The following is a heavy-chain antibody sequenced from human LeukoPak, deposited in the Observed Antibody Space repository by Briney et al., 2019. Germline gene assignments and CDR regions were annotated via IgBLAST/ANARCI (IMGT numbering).Heavy chain of an antibody. CDR1: GFTFSSYS. CDR2: ISSSSSTI. Sequence: GSLRLSCAASGFTFSSYSMNWVRQAPGKGLEWVSYISSSSSTIYYADSVKGRFTISRDISKNTLYLQMNSLRAEDTAVYYCARKRDFWSRDAFDIWGQGTMVTVSS. D-gene: IGHD3-3*01. J-gene: IGHJ3*02. CDR3: ARKRDFWSRDAFDI. V-gene: IGHV3-48*01.